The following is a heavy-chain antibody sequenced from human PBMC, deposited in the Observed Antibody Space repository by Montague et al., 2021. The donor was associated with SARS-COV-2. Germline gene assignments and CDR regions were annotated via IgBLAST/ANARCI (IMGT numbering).Heavy chain of an antibody. CDR2: MYYSGST. Sequence: SETLSLTCIVSGGSINYYYWSWIRQSPGKGLEWIGYMYYSGSTNYNPSLKSRVTMSIDRSKNQFSLKLRSVTAADTAVYYCARVARYCTSGVCQTYYYYGMDVWGQGTTVTVSS. V-gene: IGHV4-59*01. J-gene: IGHJ6*02. D-gene: IGHD2-8*01. CDR3: ARVARYCTSGVCQTYYYYGMDV. CDR1: GGSINYYY.